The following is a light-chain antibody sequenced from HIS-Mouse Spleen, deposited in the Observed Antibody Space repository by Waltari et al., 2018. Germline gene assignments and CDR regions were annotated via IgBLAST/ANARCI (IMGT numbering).Light chain of an antibody. CDR1: NSDVGRYNY. CDR2: EVS. V-gene: IGLV2-14*01. J-gene: IGLJ2*01. CDR3: SSYTSSSTLV. Sequence: QSALTQPASVSGSPGQSITISCTGPNSDVGRYNYVPWYQQHPGKAPKLMIYEVSNRPSGVSNRFSGSKSGNTASLTISGLQAEDEADYYCSSYTSSSTLVFGGGTKLTVL.